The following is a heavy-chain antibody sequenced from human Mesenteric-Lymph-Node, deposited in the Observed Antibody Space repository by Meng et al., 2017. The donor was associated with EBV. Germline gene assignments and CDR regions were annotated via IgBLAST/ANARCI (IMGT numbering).Heavy chain of an antibody. Sequence: QHSAPGVVTLTVTLSLTGPVAGGSSSSSNWCSWVRQPPGKGLEWIGEIYHSGSTNYNPSLKRRVTISVDKSKNQFSLNLSSVTAADTAVYYCARVGQWLPIDYWGQGTLVTVSS. CDR1: GGSSSSSNW. D-gene: IGHD6-19*01. CDR3: ARVGQWLPIDY. J-gene: IGHJ4*02. CDR2: IYHSGST. V-gene: IGHV4-4*02.